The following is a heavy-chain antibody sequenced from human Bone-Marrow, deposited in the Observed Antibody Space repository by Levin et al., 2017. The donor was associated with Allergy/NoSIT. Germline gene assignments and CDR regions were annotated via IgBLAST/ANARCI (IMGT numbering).Heavy chain of an antibody. D-gene: IGHD3-16*02. CDR2: IYFSGST. CDR1: GGSISSYY. J-gene: IGHJ2*01. CDR3: ARQGVNDYVWGSYRPEDHGYFDL. Sequence: SETLSLTCTVSGGSISSYYWSWIRQPPGKGLEWIGYIYFSGSTNYNPSLKSRVTISVDTSKNQFSLKLSSVTAADTAVYYCARQGVNDYVWGSYRPEDHGYFDLWGRGTLVTVSS. V-gene: IGHV4-59*08.